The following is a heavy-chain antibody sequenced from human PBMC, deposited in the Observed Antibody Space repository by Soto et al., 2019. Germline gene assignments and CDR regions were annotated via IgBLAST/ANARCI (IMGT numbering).Heavy chain of an antibody. D-gene: IGHD1-1*01. CDR2: IYPADSDT. CDR1: GYTFTSYW. J-gene: IGHJ4*02. Sequence: GESLKISCQGSGYTFTSYWITWVRQMPGKGLEWMGTIYPADSDTRYSPSFQGQVTISADKSIPTAYLQWSSLQASDSAIYYCARSSRELARHFDYWGQGTLVTVSS. CDR3: ARSSRELARHFDY. V-gene: IGHV5-51*01.